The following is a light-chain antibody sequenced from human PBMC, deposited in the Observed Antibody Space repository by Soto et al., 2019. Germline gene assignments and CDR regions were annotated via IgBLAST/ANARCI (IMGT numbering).Light chain of an antibody. CDR1: QAISSY. V-gene: IGKV1-9*01. CDR3: QQLNSYPRT. CDR2: GAS. Sequence: IQLTQSPSSLSASVGDRVTITCRASQAISSYLAWYQQKPGRAPNLLIYGASTWQSGVPSRFSGSGSGTDFTLTISSLQPEDFATYYCQQLNSYPRTFGQGTKVEIK. J-gene: IGKJ1*01.